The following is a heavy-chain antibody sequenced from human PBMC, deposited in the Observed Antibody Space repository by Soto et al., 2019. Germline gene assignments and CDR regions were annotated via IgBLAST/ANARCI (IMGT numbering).Heavy chain of an antibody. CDR2: MHDSGTT. CDR3: ARGGLYDLWSGLFD. Sequence: SETLSLTCSVSGASVTSGDYYWNWIRQTPGAGLEWLGYMHDSGTTSYNPSLKSRVTISRDTSKNQFSLKLTSVSAADTAVYFCARGGLYDLWSGLFDWGQGVRVTVSS. V-gene: IGHV4-30-4*01. J-gene: IGHJ4*02. D-gene: IGHD3-3*01. CDR1: GASVTSGDYY.